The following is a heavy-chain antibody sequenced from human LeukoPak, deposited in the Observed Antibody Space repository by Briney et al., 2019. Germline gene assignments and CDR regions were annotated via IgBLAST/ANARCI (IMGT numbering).Heavy chain of an antibody. Sequence: PGGSLRLSCAASGFTLSSYWMHWVRQAPGKGLVWVSRINSDGSSTRYADSVKGRFTISRDNAKNTLYLQMNSLRAEGTAVYYCARDTFGGRFDPWGQGTLVTVSS. D-gene: IGHD3-16*01. V-gene: IGHV3-74*01. CDR1: GFTLSSYW. CDR3: ARDTFGGRFDP. J-gene: IGHJ5*02. CDR2: INSDGSST.